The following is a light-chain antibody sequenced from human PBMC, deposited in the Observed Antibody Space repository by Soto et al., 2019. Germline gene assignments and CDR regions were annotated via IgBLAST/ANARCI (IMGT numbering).Light chain of an antibody. CDR2: AES. V-gene: IGKV1-9*01. J-gene: IGKJ4*01. CDR3: QQVKSYPRT. Sequence: DIQLTQSPSFLSASVGDRVTITCRASQGIAGSLAWYQQKPGKPPKLLIYAESTLQSGVPSRFSGSGSGTRGTLTISSLQPEDFATYYCQQVKSYPRTFXGGTKV. CDR1: QGIAGS.